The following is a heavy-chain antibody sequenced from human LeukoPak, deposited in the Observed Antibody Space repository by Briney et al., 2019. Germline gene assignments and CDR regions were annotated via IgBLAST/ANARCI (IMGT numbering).Heavy chain of an antibody. J-gene: IGHJ4*02. V-gene: IGHV3-48*03. CDR1: GFPFSFYE. CDR2: IGSSGRTR. Sequence: GGSLRLSCAVSGFPFSFYEINWVRQAPGKGLEWVSNIGSSGRTRYYADSVKGRFSISRDNAKNSLYLQMNSLRVEDTGVYYCALLAVASDFDYWGQGALVSVSS. D-gene: IGHD6-19*01. CDR3: ALLAVASDFDY.